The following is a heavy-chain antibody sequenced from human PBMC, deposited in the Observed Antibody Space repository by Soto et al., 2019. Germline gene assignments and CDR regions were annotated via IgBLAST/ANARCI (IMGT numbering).Heavy chain of an antibody. V-gene: IGHV3-53*01. Sequence: EVQLVESGGGLIQPGGSLRLSCAASGFSVSSKYMTWVRQAPGKGLGWVSVIYGGGTTYYADSVKGRFTISRDNSKNTLYLQTNSLTAEATAVYYCVKTTGWPGFDFWGQGPLVTVSS. CDR1: GFSVSSKY. CDR3: VKTTGWPGFDF. J-gene: IGHJ4*02. CDR2: IYGGGTT. D-gene: IGHD6-19*01.